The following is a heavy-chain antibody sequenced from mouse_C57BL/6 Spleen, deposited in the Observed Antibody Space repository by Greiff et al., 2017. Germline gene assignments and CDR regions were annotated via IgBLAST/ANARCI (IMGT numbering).Heavy chain of an antibody. Sequence: EVQRVESGGGLVQPGGSLKLSCAASGFTFSDYYMYWVRQTPEKRLEWVAYISNGGGSTDYPDTVKGRFTISRDNAKNTLYLQMSLLKSEDTAMYYCARRERTWTNWYFCVWGTVATVTV. CDR3: ARRERTWTNWYFCV. D-gene: IGHD3-3*01. V-gene: IGHV5-12*01. J-gene: IGHJ1*03. CDR2: ISNGGGST. CDR1: GFTFSDYY.